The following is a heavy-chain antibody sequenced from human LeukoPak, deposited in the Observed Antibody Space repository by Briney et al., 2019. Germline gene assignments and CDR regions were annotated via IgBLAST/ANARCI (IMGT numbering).Heavy chain of an antibody. CDR3: ARRSNYYGSGSYSDY. CDR2: IYYTGST. J-gene: IGHJ4*02. V-gene: IGHV4-61*08. D-gene: IGHD3-10*01. Sequence: SQTLSLTCAVSGGSISSGGYSWSWIRQPPGKGLEWIGYIYYTGSTNYNPSLKSRVTISVDTSKNQFSLKLSSVTAADTAVYYCARRSNYYGSGSYSDYWGQGTLVTVSS. CDR1: GGSISSGGYS.